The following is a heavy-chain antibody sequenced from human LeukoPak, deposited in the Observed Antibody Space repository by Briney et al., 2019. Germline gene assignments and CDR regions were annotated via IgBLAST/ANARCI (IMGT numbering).Heavy chain of an antibody. CDR1: GFTFSSYG. Sequence: QPGGSLRLSCAASGFTFSSYGMHWVRQAPGKGLEWVAVIWYDGSNKYYADSVKGRFTISSDNSKNTLYLQMNSLRAEDTAVYYCARDHSSGWYSDYFDYWGQGTLVTVSS. D-gene: IGHD6-19*01. CDR3: ARDHSSGWYSDYFDY. J-gene: IGHJ4*02. V-gene: IGHV3-33*01. CDR2: IWYDGSNK.